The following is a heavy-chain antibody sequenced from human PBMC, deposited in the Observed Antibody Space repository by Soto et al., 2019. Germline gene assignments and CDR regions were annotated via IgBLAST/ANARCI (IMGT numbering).Heavy chain of an antibody. J-gene: IGHJ4*02. CDR2: ISSSSSYT. CDR1: VFTFSDYY. V-gene: IGHV3-11*06. D-gene: IGHD2-15*01. CDR3: ARHVVVDDGGLDY. Sequence: VGSLRLSCASSVFTFSDYYMSCIRHSPGKGLEWVSYISSSSSYTNYADSVKGRFTISRDNAKNSLYLQMNSLRAEDTAVYYCARHVVVDDGGLDYWGEGTLVNVSS.